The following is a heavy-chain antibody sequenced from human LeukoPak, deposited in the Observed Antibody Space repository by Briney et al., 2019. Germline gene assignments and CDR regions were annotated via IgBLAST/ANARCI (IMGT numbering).Heavy chain of an antibody. V-gene: IGHV3-21*01. CDR3: ARDGNDAFDI. CDR1: RFTFSSYS. Sequence: GGSLRLSCAASRFTFSSYSMNWVRQAPGKGLEWVSSISSSSSYIYYADSVKGRFTISRDNAKNSLYLQMNSLRAEDTAVYYCARDGNDAFDIWGQGTMVTVSS. J-gene: IGHJ3*02. CDR2: ISSSSSYI.